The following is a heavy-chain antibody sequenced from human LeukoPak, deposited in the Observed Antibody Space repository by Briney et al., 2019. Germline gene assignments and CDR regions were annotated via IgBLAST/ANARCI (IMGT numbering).Heavy chain of an antibody. J-gene: IGHJ6*02. D-gene: IGHD2-2*01. CDR1: GFTFSSYE. Sequence: GGSLRLSCAASGFTFSSYEMNWVRQAPGKGLEWVSYISSSGNTIYYAGSVKGRFTISRDNAKNSLYLQMNSLRDEDTAVYYCARDLDSLLGYCSSTSCSDGMDVWGQGTTVTVSS. CDR3: ARDLDSLLGYCSSTSCSDGMDV. CDR2: ISSSGNTI. V-gene: IGHV3-48*03.